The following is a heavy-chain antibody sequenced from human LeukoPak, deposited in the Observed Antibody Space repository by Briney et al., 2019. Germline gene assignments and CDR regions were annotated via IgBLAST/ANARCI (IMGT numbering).Heavy chain of an antibody. CDR1: GGSISSYY. V-gene: IGHV4-59*01. CDR2: IYYSGST. Sequence: SETLSLTCTVSGGSISSYYWSWIRQPPGKGLEWIGYIYYSGSTNYNPSLKSRVTISVDTSKNQFSLKLSSVTAADTAVYYCARCGYSYGYGDYYYYGMDVWGQGTTVTVSS. D-gene: IGHD5-18*01. CDR3: ARCGYSYGYGDYYYYGMDV. J-gene: IGHJ6*02.